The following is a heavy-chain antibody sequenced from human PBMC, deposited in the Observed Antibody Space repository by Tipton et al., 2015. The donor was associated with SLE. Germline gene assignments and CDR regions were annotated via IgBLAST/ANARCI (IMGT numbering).Heavy chain of an antibody. J-gene: IGHJ4*02. Sequence: TLSLTCTVSGGSINSNGFYGGWIRQPPGRGLEWLGTLYFSGNIYHNPSLKSRVTMSLDTSKNQFSLKLSSVTAADTAMYYCARARDYWGQGTLVTVSS. CDR3: ARARDY. V-gene: IGHV4-39*07. CDR2: LYFSGNI. CDR1: GGSINSNGFY.